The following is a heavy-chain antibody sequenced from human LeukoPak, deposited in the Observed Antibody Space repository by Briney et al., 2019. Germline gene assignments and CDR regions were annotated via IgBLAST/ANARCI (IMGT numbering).Heavy chain of an antibody. J-gene: IGHJ6*03. V-gene: IGHV1-46*01. D-gene: IGHD3-3*01. CDR3: ARGSYYDFWSGSLMDV. CDR1: GYTFTTYY. Sequence: ASVKVSCKASGYTFTTYYVHWVRQAPGQGLEWMGIINPSGGSTTYAQKFRGRLTMTRDMSTSTVYMELSSLRSEDTAVYYCARGSYYDFWSGSLMDVWGKGTTVTVSS. CDR2: INPSGGST.